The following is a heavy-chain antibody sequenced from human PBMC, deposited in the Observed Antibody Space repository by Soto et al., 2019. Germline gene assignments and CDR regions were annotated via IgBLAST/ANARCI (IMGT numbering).Heavy chain of an antibody. D-gene: IGHD7-27*01. CDR1: AFMFT. J-gene: IGHJ4*02. V-gene: IGHV3-48*01. CDR2: ISGRGGT. CDR3: VRDKNWAFEH. Sequence: PGGSLRLSCVGSAFMFTNWVRQAPGKGLEWLSYISGRGGTYYADSVKGRFTISRDNAKNSLYLQLSSLRVDDTAVYYCVRDKNWAFEHWGQGILVTVSS.